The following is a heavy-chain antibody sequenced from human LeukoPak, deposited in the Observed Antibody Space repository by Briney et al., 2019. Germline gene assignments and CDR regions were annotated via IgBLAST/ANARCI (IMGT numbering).Heavy chain of an antibody. CDR1: GFTFSSYS. CDR2: ISSSSSYI. J-gene: IGHJ4*02. CDR3: ARASIAVAGTGGYYFDY. Sequence: GGSLRLSCAASGFTFSSYSMNWVRQAPGKGLEWVSSISSSSSYIYYADSVKGRFTISRDNAKNSLYLQMNSLRAEDTAVYYCARASIAVAGTGGYYFDYWGQGTLVTVSS. D-gene: IGHD6-19*01. V-gene: IGHV3-21*01.